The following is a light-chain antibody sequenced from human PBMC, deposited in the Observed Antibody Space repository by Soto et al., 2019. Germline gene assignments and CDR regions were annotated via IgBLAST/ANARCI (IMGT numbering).Light chain of an antibody. CDR1: QSVSRR. CDR2: SAS. Sequence: DIQMTQSPSTLSASVGDRITITCRASQSVSRRLAWFQQKPGKAPKLLIYSASTLQSGVPSRFSGSGSGTDFTLTINSLQPEDFATYYCQQSYNAPRTFGGGTKVDIK. J-gene: IGKJ4*01. V-gene: IGKV1-39*01. CDR3: QQSYNAPRT.